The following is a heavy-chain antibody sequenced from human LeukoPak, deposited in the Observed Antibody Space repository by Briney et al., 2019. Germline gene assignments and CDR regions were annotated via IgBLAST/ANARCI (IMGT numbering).Heavy chain of an antibody. CDR3: ARYCGIGSCFDY. Sequence: GGSLRLSCAASGFTFSIYWMSWVRQAPGKGLEWVANINQDGSEEYYVDSLKGRFTISRDNAKNSLYLQMNSLRADDTAVYYCARYCGIGSCFDYWGQGTLVTVSS. D-gene: IGHD2-15*01. V-gene: IGHV3-7*04. CDR1: GFTFSIYW. J-gene: IGHJ4*02. CDR2: INQDGSEE.